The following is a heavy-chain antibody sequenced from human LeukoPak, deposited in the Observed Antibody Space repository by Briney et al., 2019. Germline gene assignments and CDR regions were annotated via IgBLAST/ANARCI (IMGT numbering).Heavy chain of an antibody. CDR2: ISAYNGNT. V-gene: IGHV1-18*01. D-gene: IGHD3/OR15-3a*01. J-gene: IGHJ4*02. CDR1: GYTSTDFG. CDR3: VRDLGVDTSMIFFDY. Sequence: ASVKVSCKASGYTSTDFGISWVRQAPGQGLEWMAWISAYNGNTNYVQKFRDRVTMTTDTSTSTAYMELRSLRSDDTAVYYCVRDLGVDTSMIFFDYWGQGTLVTVSS.